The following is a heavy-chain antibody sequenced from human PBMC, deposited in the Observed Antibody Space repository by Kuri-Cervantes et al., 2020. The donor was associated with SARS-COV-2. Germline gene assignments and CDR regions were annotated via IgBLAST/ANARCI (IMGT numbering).Heavy chain of an antibody. CDR3: ARQNWVEWLLSDDAFDI. D-gene: IGHD3-3*01. Sequence: SVKVSCKASGGTFSSYAISWVRQAPGQGLEWMGGIIPIFGTANYAQKFQGRVTITTDESTSTAYMELSRLRSDDTAVYYCARQNWVEWLLSDDAFDIWGQGTMVTVSS. CDR1: GGTFSSYA. CDR2: IIPIFGTA. J-gene: IGHJ3*02. V-gene: IGHV1-69*05.